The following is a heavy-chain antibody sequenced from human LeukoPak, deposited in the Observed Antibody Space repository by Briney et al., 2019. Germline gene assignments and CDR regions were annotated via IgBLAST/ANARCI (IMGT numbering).Heavy chain of an antibody. CDR2: ISGPGGGT. J-gene: IGHJ4*02. Sequence: TGGSLRLSCAASGFTFSNYVMNWVRQAPGKGLEWVSAISGPGGGTYYADSVKGRFTISRDNSRNTLYLQLSNLRPEDTAVYYCVKDRGGLARDFDQWGQGTLVTVSS. V-gene: IGHV3-23*01. CDR1: GFTFSNYV. D-gene: IGHD3-10*01. CDR3: VKDRGGLARDFDQ.